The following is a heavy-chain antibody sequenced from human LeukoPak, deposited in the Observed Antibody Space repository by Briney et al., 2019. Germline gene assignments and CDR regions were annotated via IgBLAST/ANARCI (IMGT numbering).Heavy chain of an antibody. J-gene: IGHJ3*02. Sequence: SVKVSCKASGGTFSSYAISWVRQAPGQGLEWMGRIIPILGIANYAQKFQGRVTITADKSTSTAYMELSSLRSEDTAAYYCARGENYYDSSGYPYDAFDIWGQGTMVTVSS. V-gene: IGHV1-69*04. CDR1: GGTFSSYA. D-gene: IGHD3-22*01. CDR2: IIPILGIA. CDR3: ARGENYYDSSGYPYDAFDI.